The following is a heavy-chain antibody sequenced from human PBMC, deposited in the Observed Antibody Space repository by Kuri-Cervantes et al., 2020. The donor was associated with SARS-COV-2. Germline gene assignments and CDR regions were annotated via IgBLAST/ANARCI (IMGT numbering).Heavy chain of an antibody. D-gene: IGHD2-8*02. Sequence: GGSLRLSCAASGFTFSSYATHWVRQAPGKGLEWVAVISYDGSNKYYADSVKGRFTISRDNSKNTLYLQMNSLRAEDTAVYYCAGELVFFDYWGQGTLVTVSS. J-gene: IGHJ4*02. CDR2: ISYDGSNK. CDR1: GFTFSSYA. V-gene: IGHV3-30-3*01. CDR3: AGELVFFDY.